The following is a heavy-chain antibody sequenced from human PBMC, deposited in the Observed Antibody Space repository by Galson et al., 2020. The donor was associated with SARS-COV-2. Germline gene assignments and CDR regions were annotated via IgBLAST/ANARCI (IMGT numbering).Heavy chain of an antibody. CDR1: GYSFTSYW. Sequence: HGESLKISCKGSGYSFTSYWISWVRQMPGKGLAWMGRIDPSDSYTNYSPSFQGHVTISADKSISTAYLQWSSLKASDTAMYYCARHPDLGLHYYMDVWGKGTTVTVSS. J-gene: IGHJ6*03. V-gene: IGHV5-10-1*01. CDR2: IDPSDSYT. D-gene: IGHD1-7*01. CDR3: ARHPDLGLHYYMDV.